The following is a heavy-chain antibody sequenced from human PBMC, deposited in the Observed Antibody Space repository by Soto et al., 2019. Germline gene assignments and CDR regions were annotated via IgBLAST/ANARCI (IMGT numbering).Heavy chain of an antibody. CDR3: ARVSPLPQGYSYGYFDY. CDR1: GFTFSSYA. J-gene: IGHJ4*02. Sequence: GGSLRLSCAASGFTFSSYAMHWVRQAPGKGLEWVAVISYDGSNKYYADSVKGRFTISRDNSKNTLYLQMNSLRAEDTAVYYCARVSPLPQGYSYGYFDYWGQGTLVTVSS. CDR2: ISYDGSNK. D-gene: IGHD5-18*01. V-gene: IGHV3-30*04.